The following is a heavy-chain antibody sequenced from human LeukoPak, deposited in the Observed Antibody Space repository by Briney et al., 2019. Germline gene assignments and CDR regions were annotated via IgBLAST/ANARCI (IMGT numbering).Heavy chain of an antibody. V-gene: IGHV4-34*01. CDR3: ARHWVAAPFNY. CDR1: GGSFSGYY. CDR2: INHSGST. Sequence: SETLSLTCAVYGGSFSGYYWSWIRQPPGKGLEWIGEINHSGSTNYNPSLKSRVTISVDTSKNQFSLKLSSVTAADTAVYYCARHWVAAPFNYWGQGTLVTVSS. J-gene: IGHJ4*02. D-gene: IGHD6-13*01.